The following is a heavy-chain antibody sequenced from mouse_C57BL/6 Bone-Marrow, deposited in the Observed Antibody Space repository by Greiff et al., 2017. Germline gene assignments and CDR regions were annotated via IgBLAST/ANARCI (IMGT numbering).Heavy chain of an antibody. V-gene: IGHV7-1*01. CDR2: SRNKANDYTT. D-gene: IGHD1-1*01. CDR3: ARDDYFGSSPFAY. J-gene: IGHJ3*01. Sequence: EVKLMESGGGLVQSGRSLRLSCATSGFTFSDFYMEWVRQAPGKGLEWIAASRNKANDYTTAYSASVKGRFIVSRDTSQSILYLQMNALRAEYTAIYDGARDDYFGSSPFAYWGQGTLVTVSA. CDR1: GFTFSDFY.